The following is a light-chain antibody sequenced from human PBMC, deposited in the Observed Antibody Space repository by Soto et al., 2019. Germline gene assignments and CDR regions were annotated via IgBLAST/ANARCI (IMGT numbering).Light chain of an antibody. J-gene: IGKJ1*01. Sequence: DIQMAQTPSSVSASVGDRVTITCRASQGISNWLAWYQQKPGAAPKLLIYSASNRATGIPDRFSASGSGTDFTLTISRLEPEDFAVYYYQQYVTSPWALGQGTQV. CDR1: QGISNW. CDR3: QQYVTSPWA. CDR2: SAS. V-gene: IGKV1-12*01.